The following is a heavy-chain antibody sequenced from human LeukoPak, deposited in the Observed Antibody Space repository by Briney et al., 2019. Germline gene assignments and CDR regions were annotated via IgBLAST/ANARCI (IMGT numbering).Heavy chain of an antibody. CDR2: TNHSEDR. CDR3: ARERRARDYPFDY. Sequence: SETLSLTCAVYGGSFSAYYWSWFRQPPGKGLEGIGKTNHSEDRNYNPSRKSRVTMAVDTSKNQFSLKLSSVTAADTAVYYCARERRARDYPFDYWGQGTLVTVSS. J-gene: IGHJ4*02. CDR1: GGSFSAYY. D-gene: IGHD4-11*01. V-gene: IGHV4-34*01.